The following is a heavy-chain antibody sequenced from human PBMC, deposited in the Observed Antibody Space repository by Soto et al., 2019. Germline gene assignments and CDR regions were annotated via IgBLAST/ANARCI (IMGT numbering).Heavy chain of an antibody. Sequence: ESGGDVVQPGRSLRLSCAVSGFTFSKYGMHWVRQAPGKGLEWVSIISYDGNNKYYADSVKGRFTISRDNSKNTLFLQMNSLRAEDTAVYYCAKDATNYYAGADYWGQGNLVTVSS. J-gene: IGHJ4*02. CDR1: GFTFSKYG. V-gene: IGHV3-30*18. CDR2: ISYDGNNK. D-gene: IGHD1-26*01. CDR3: AKDATNYYAGADY.